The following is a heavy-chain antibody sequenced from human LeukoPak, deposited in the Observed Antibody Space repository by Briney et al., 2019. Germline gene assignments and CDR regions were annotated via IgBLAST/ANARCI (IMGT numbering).Heavy chain of an antibody. CDR2: IYTSGST. CDR3: ARGVTTHYYYYMDV. Sequence: SETLSLTCTVSGYSISSGYYWGWIRQPPGKGLESIGYIYTSGSTNYNPSLKSRVTMSVDTSKNQFSLKLSSVTAADTAVYYCARGVTTHYYYYMDVWGKGTTVTISS. CDR1: GYSISSGYY. D-gene: IGHD3-22*01. J-gene: IGHJ6*03. V-gene: IGHV4-38-2*02.